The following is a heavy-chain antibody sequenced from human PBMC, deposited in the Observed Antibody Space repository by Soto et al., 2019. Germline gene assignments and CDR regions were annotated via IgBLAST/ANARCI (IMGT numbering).Heavy chain of an antibody. Sequence: LSLTCAVYGGSFSGYYWSWIRQPPGKGLEWIGEINHSGSTNYNPSLKSRVTISVDTSKNQFSLKLSSVTAADAAVYYCARRRGYSYYGMDVWGQGTTVTVSS. CDR3: ARRRGYSYYGMDV. D-gene: IGHD5-18*01. V-gene: IGHV4-34*01. CDR1: GGSFSGYY. CDR2: INHSGST. J-gene: IGHJ6*02.